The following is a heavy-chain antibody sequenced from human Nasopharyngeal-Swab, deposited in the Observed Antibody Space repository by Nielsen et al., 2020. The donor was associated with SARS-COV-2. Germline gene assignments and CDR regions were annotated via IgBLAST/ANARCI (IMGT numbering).Heavy chain of an antibody. CDR3: ARGVYDSSGYLEVDAFDI. Sequence: SGRWIRQPPGKGLEWIGYIYHSGSTYYNPSLKSRVTISVDRSKNQFSLKLSSVTAADTAVYYCARGVYDSSGYLEVDAFDIWGQGTMVTVSS. CDR1: S. V-gene: IGHV4-30-2*01. D-gene: IGHD3-22*01. J-gene: IGHJ3*02. CDR2: IYHSGST.